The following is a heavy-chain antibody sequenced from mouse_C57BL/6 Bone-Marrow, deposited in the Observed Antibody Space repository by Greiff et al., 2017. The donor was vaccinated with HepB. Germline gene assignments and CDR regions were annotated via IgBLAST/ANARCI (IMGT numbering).Heavy chain of an antibody. CDR3: TRAGGSSYENYAMDY. CDR2: ISSGGDYI. V-gene: IGHV5-9-1*02. Sequence: EVKVEESGEGLVKPGGSLKLSCAASGFTFSSYAMSWVRQTPEKRLEWVAYISSGGDYIYYADTVKGRFTISRDNARNTLYLQMSSLKSEDTAMYYCTRAGGSSYENYAMDYWGQGTSVTVSS. CDR1: GFTFSSYA. D-gene: IGHD1-1*01. J-gene: IGHJ4*01.